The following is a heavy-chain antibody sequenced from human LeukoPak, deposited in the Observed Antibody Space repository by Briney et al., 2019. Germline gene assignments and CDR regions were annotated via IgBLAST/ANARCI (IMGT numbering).Heavy chain of an antibody. Sequence: PSQTLSLTCTVSGGSISSGGYYWSWIRQHPGKGLEWIGYIYYSGSTYYNPSLKSRVTISVDTSKNQFSLKLSSVTAADTAVYYCARGAYCGGDCGLDYWGQGTLVTVSS. CDR1: GGSISSGGYY. CDR2: IYYSGST. J-gene: IGHJ4*02. V-gene: IGHV4-31*03. D-gene: IGHD2-21*02. CDR3: ARGAYCGGDCGLDY.